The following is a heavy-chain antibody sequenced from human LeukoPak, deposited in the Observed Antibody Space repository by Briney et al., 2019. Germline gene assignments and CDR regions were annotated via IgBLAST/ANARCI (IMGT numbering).Heavy chain of an antibody. CDR2: IYHSGST. V-gene: IGHV4-38-2*01. J-gene: IGHJ4*02. D-gene: IGHD3-22*01. CDR1: GYSISSGYY. Sequence: PSETLSLTCAVSGYSISSGYYRGWIRQPPGKGLEWIGSIYHSGSTYYNPSLKSRVTISVDTSKNQFSLKLSSVTAADTAVYYCARRGFGWYDSSGYMFDYWGQGTLVTVSS. CDR3: ARRGFGWYDSSGYMFDY.